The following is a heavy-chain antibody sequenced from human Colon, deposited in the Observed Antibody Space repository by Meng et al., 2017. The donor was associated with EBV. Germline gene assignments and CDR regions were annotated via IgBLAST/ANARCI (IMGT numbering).Heavy chain of an antibody. CDR2: IYHVGRT. J-gene: IGHJ4*02. V-gene: IGHV4-4*02. D-gene: IGHD2-21*02. CDR1: RCLKRCKW. Sequence: PCGTLAIPRGCWWRCLKRCKWWGVARTPPGKGLAWIDEIYHVGRTNYTPSLKSRVSISVDESKNQFSLRLSSVTAADTAVYYCARVGAYCGGDCYHPRWGQGTLVTVSS. CDR3: ARVGAYCGGDCYHPR.